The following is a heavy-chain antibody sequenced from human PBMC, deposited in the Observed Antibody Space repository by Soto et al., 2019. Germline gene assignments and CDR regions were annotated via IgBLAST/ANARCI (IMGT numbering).Heavy chain of an antibody. CDR1: GFSISDHY. D-gene: IGHD3-10*02. CDR3: ARSGDNYNVLDY. V-gene: IGHV3-11*03. CDR2: SSNSGTFT. J-gene: IGHJ4*02. Sequence: PGGSLRRSCAASGFSISDHYMSWIRQAPGKGLEWVSYSSNSGTFTKYADSVKGRFSISRDNAKNSLYLEINSLRGEDTAIYYCARSGDNYNVLDYWGQGAPVTVSS.